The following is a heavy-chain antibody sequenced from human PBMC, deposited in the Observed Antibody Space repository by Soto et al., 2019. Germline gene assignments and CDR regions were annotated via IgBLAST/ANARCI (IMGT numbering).Heavy chain of an antibody. V-gene: IGHV1-3*01. CDR1: GYTFTSYA. Sequence: ASVKVSCKASGYTFTSYAMHWVRQAPGQRLEWMGWINAGNGNTKYSQKFQGRVTITRDTSASTAYMELSSLRSEDTAVYYCARDKPLISGGYIIDYWGQGTLVTVSS. CDR2: INAGNGNT. J-gene: IGHJ4*02. CDR3: ARDKPLISGGYIIDY. D-gene: IGHD1-26*01.